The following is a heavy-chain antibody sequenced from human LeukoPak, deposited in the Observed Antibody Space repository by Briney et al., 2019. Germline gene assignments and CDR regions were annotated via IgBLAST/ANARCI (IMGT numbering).Heavy chain of an antibody. J-gene: IGHJ3*02. Sequence: PGGSLRLSCAASGFTFSSYAMSWVRQAPGKGLEWVSAISGSGGSTYYADSVKGRFTISRDNSKNTLYLQMNSLRAEDTAVYYCARDANYHDSDAYYDALDIWGQGTLVTVSS. CDR3: ARDANYHDSDAYYDALDI. CDR2: ISGSGGST. V-gene: IGHV3-23*01. D-gene: IGHD3-16*01. CDR1: GFTFSSYA.